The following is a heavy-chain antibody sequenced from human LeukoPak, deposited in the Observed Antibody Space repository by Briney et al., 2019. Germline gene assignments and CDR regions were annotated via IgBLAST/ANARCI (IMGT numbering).Heavy chain of an antibody. CDR3: AQISGYSSSWIFDY. Sequence: ASVKVSCKASGYTFTGYYMHWVRQAPGQGLEWMGWINPNSGGTNYAQKFQGRVTMTRDTSISTAYMELSRLRSDDTAVYYCAQISGYSSSWIFDYWGQGTLVTVSS. CDR2: INPNSGGT. J-gene: IGHJ4*02. V-gene: IGHV1-2*02. D-gene: IGHD6-13*01. CDR1: GYTFTGYY.